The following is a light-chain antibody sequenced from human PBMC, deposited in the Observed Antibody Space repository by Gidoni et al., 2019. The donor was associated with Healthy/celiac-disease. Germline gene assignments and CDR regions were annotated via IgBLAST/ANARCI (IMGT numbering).Light chain of an antibody. CDR1: QSVSSN. V-gene: IGKV3-15*01. Sequence: EIVMTQSPATLSVSPGERATLSCRASQSVSSNLAVYQQKPGQAPRLLSYGASTRATGIPARCSGSGSGTEFTLTISSLQSEDFAVYYCQQYNNWPPWTFGQGTKVEIK. J-gene: IGKJ1*01. CDR2: GAS. CDR3: QQYNNWPPWT.